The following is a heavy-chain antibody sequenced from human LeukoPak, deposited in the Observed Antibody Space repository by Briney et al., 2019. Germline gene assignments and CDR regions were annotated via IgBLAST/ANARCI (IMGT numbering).Heavy chain of an antibody. CDR1: GYSISSGYF. J-gene: IGHJ5*02. CDR2: IYYSGST. V-gene: IGHV4-61*01. CDR3: ARQAAAGTNWFDP. D-gene: IGHD6-13*01. Sequence: NSSETLSLTCTVSGYSISSGYFWGWIRQPPGKGLEWIGYIYYSGSTNYNPSLKSRVTISVDTSKNQFSLKLSSVTAADTAVYYCARQAAAGTNWFDPWGQGTLVTVSS.